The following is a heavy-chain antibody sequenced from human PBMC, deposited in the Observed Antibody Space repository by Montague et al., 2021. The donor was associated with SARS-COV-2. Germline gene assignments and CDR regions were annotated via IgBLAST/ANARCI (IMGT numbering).Heavy chain of an antibody. Sequence: SETLSLTCAVYGGSFSGYYWSWIRQPPGKGLEWIGYIYYSGSTNYNPSLKSRVTMSVDRSENQFSLRLTSVTAADTAVYYCARGYFGPGSYPFDIWGRGTLVTVSS. CDR2: IYYSGST. V-gene: IGHV4-59*01. CDR3: ARGYFGPGSYPFDI. J-gene: IGHJ3*02. CDR1: GGSFSGYY. D-gene: IGHD3-10*01.